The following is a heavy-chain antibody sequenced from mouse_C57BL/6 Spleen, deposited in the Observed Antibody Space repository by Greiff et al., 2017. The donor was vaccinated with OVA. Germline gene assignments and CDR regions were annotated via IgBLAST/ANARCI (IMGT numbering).Heavy chain of an antibody. V-gene: IGHV1-72*01. D-gene: IGHD3-1*01. CDR1: GYTFTSYW. J-gene: IGHJ4*01. CDR2: LDPNRGGT. CDR3: ARSGTAQATFYAMDY. Sequence: QVQLQQPGAELVKPGASVKLSCKASGYTFTSYWMHWVKQRPGRGLEWIGRLDPNRGGTQYNEKFKSKATLTVDKPSSTAYMQLSRLTSEDSAVYYCARSGTAQATFYAMDYWGQGTSVTVSS.